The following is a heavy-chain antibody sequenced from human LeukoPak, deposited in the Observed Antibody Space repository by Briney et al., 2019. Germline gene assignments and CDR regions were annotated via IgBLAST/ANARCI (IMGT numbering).Heavy chain of an antibody. CDR2: IYYSGST. V-gene: IGHV4-59*06. CDR1: GGSISRYY. D-gene: IGHD6-6*01. Sequence: SETLSLTCTVSGGSISRYYWSWIRQHPGKGLEWIGYIYYSGSTYYNPSLKSRVTISVDTSKNQFSLKLSSVTAADTAVYYCARVARNYSSSMAFDTWGQGTMVTVSS. J-gene: IGHJ3*02. CDR3: ARVARNYSSSMAFDT.